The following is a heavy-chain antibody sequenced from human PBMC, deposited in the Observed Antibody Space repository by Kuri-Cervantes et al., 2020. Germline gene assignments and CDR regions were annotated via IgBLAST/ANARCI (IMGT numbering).Heavy chain of an antibody. Sequence: SLKISWAASGFTVSSNYMSWVRQAPGKGLGWVSGISWNSGSIGYADSVKGRFTISRDNAKNSQYLQMNSLRAEDTALYYCAKDKSQAVAGPVVDYWGQGTLVTVSS. V-gene: IGHV3-9*01. J-gene: IGHJ4*02. D-gene: IGHD6-19*01. CDR3: AKDKSQAVAGPVVDY. CDR1: GFTVSSNY. CDR2: ISWNSGSI.